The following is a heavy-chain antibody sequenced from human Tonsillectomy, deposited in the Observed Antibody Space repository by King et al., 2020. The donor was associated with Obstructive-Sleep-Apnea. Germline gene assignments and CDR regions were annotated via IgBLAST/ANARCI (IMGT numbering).Heavy chain of an antibody. CDR2: ISWNSGRL. V-gene: IGHV3-9*01. J-gene: IGHJ4*02. D-gene: IGHD6-13*01. CDR3: AKDRPRYRSSWKLFDY. CDR1: GFSFDDYA. Sequence: VQLVESGGGLVQPGRSLRLSCAASGFSFDDYAMHWVRQAPGKGLEWVSGISWNSGRLGYADSVKGRFTISRDNAKNSLYLQMNSLRAEDTALYYCAKDRPRYRSSWKLFDYWGQGTLVTVSS.